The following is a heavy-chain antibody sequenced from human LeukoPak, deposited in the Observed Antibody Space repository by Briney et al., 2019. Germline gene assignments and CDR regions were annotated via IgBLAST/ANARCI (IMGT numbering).Heavy chain of an antibody. J-gene: IGHJ4*02. CDR2: NSTSSSYI. CDR1: GFTFSSYN. CDR3: ARAVWDSSGHLFDY. Sequence: GGSLRLSCAASGFTFSSYNMNWVRQAPGKGLEWVAFNSTSSSYIHYADSVKGRFTVSRDNAKNSLYLQMNSLRTEDTAVYYCARAVWDSSGHLFDYWGQGTLVTVSS. D-gene: IGHD3-22*01. V-gene: IGHV3-21*01.